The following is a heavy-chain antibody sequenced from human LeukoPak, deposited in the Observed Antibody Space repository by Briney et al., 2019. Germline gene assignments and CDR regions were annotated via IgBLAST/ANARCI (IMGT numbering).Heavy chain of an antibody. D-gene: IGHD2-15*01. J-gene: IGHJ4*02. CDR1: GGSFSGYY. CDR3: ARATYCSGGSCYPYYFDY. CDR2: IYYSGST. Sequence: SETLSLTCAVYGGSFSGYYWSWIRQPPGKGLEWIGYIYYSGSTNYNPSLKSRVTISVDTSKNQFSLKLSSVTAADTAVYYCARATYCSGGSCYPYYFDYWGQGTLVTVSS. V-gene: IGHV4-59*01.